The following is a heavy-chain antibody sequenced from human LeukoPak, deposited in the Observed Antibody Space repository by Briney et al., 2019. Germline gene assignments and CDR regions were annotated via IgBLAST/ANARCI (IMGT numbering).Heavy chain of an antibody. CDR1: GFTVSGNY. CDR3: ARDLFAYCTNGVCYDY. J-gene: IGHJ4*02. V-gene: IGHV3-53*01. CDR2: IYSGGST. D-gene: IGHD2-8*01. Sequence: GGSLRLSCAASGFTVSGNYMSWVRQAPGKGLEWVSVIYSGGSTYYADSVKGRFTISRDNSKNTLYLQMNSLRAEDTAVYYCARDLFAYCTNGVCYDYWGQGTLVTVSS.